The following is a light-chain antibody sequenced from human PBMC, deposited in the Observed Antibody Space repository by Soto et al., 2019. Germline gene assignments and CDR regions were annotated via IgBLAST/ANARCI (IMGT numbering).Light chain of an antibody. CDR2: RNN. J-gene: IGLJ3*02. Sequence: QSVLTQLPSASGTPGQRVTISCSGSSSNIGSEYVVWYQHLPGTAPKLLIYRNNQRPSGVPDRFAGSKSGTSASLAISGLRSEDEADYYCAARDDSLSGHWVFGGGTKLTVL. CDR3: AARDDSLSGHWV. CDR1: SSNIGSEY. V-gene: IGLV1-47*01.